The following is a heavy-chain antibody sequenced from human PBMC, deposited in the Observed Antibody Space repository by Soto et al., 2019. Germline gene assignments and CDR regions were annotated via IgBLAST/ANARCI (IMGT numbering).Heavy chain of an antibody. Sequence: QLQLQESGPGLVKPSETLSLTCTVSGVSVTTSYSYWGWIRQPPGKGLEWIGSVDYNGNSNYKPSLRGRVTISVDPAQNKFYLILSSVTAEDTAVYFCARHPTHADITAYATHYFDSWGQGTLITVSS. J-gene: IGHJ4*02. V-gene: IGHV4-39*01. D-gene: IGHD2-8*01. CDR1: GVSVTTSYSY. CDR2: VDYNGNS. CDR3: ARHPTHADITAYATHYFDS.